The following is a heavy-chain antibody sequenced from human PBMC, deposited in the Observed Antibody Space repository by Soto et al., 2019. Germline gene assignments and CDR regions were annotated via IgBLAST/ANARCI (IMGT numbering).Heavy chain of an antibody. V-gene: IGHV2-5*01. CDR3: XHYSRSWDAFDM. Sequence: QITLEESGPTLVRPTQTLTLTCTFSGFSLTTSAVRVXXTRQPPGRALEWLALIYGNDLKRYNPSLRTRLNVTKDTSKSHVVLTMTXMDXVDSAXXXXXHYSRSWDAFDMWGQGAVVTVSS. CDR1: GFSLTTSAVR. D-gene: IGHD2-15*01. CDR2: IYGNDLK. J-gene: IGHJ3*02.